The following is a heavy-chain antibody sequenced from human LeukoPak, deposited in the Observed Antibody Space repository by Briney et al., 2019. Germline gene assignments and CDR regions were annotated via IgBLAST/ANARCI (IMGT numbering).Heavy chain of an antibody. Sequence: ASVKVSCKASGYTFTSYGISWVRQAPGQGLEWMGWISAYNGNTNYAQKLQGRVTMTTDTSTSTAYMELRSLRSDDTAVYYCARAPPMVRGVKGFDPWGQGTLVTVSS. CDR2: ISAYNGNT. CDR1: GYTFTSYG. J-gene: IGHJ5*02. D-gene: IGHD3-10*01. V-gene: IGHV1-18*01. CDR3: ARAPPMVRGVKGFDP.